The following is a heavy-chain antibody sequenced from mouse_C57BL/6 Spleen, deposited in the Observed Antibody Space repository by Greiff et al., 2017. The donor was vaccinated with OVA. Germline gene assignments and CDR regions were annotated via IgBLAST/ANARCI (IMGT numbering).Heavy chain of an antibody. CDR1: GYTFTDYY. CDR3: AREGLRAY. J-gene: IGHJ3*01. CDR2: INPYNGGT. Sequence: EVQGVESGPVLVKPGASVKMSCKASGYTFTDYYMNWVKQSHGKSLEWIGVINPYNGGTSYNQKFKGKATLTVDKSSSTAYMELNSLTSEDSAVYYCAREGLRAYWGQGTLVTVSA. D-gene: IGHD3-1*01. V-gene: IGHV1-19*01.